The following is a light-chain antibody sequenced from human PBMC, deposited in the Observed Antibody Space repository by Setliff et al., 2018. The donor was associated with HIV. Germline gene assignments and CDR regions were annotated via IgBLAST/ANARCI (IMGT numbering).Light chain of an antibody. CDR1: SSDVGGYHY. V-gene: IGLV2-11*01. J-gene: IGLJ1*01. CDR3: CSYAGSYTFV. Sequence: QYVLTQPRSVSGSPGQSVTISCTGTSSDVGGYHYVSWYQQHPGKAPKVMIYDVSKRPSGVPDRFSGSKSGNTASLTISGLQVEDEADYYCCSYAGSYTFVFGTGTKVTVL. CDR2: DVS.